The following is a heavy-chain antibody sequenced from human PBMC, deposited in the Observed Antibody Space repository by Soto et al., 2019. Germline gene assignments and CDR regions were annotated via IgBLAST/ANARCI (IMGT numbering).Heavy chain of an antibody. J-gene: IGHJ6*02. CDR1: GFTFSSYS. CDR3: ARVQNLPNYYYGMDV. D-gene: IGHD4-4*01. CDR2: ISSSSSYI. V-gene: IGHV3-21*01. Sequence: GGSLRLSCAASGFTFSSYSMNWVRQAPGKGLEWVSSISSSSSYIYYADSVKGRFTISRDNAKNSLYLQMNSLRAEDTAVYYCARVQNLPNYYYGMDVWGQGTTVTVSS.